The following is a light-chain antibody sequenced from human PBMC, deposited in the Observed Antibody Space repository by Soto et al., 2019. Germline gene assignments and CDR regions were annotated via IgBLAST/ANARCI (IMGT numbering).Light chain of an antibody. CDR2: LGS. J-gene: IGKJ5*01. V-gene: IGKV2-28*01. CDR1: QSLLHSNGYNY. Sequence: DIVMTQSPLSLPVTPGEPASISCRSSQSLLHSNGYNYLDCYLQKPGQSPQLLIYLGSNRASGVPDRLSGSGSGTDFTLKISRVEAEDVGVYYCMQALQTPRFGQGTRLEIK. CDR3: MQALQTPR.